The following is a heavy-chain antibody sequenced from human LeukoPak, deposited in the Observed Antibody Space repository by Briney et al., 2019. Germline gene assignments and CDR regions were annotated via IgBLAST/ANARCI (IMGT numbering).Heavy chain of an antibody. D-gene: IGHD2-21*02. CDR1: GYSFGNYW. CDR2: IYPGDYET. V-gene: IGHV5-51*01. Sequence: GESLKISCEGSGYSFGNYWIGWVRQMPGKGLEWMGTIYPGDYETRYSPSFQGLVTISVDKSISTAYLQWSSLKASDTAMYYCAIPPGYCGNDCSFDHWGQGTLVTVSS. CDR3: AIPPGYCGNDCSFDH. J-gene: IGHJ4*02.